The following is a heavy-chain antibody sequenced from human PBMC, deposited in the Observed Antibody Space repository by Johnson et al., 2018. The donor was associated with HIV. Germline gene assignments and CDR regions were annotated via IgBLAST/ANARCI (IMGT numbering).Heavy chain of an antibody. Sequence: VQLVESGGGVVQPGRSLRLSCAASGFTVSSNYMSWVRQAPGKGLEWVSIIYPGGSTYYPDAVKGRFTISRDNSDNTLFLQMNSLRADDTAMYYCALSTSWSIAFDIWGQGTMVTVSS. V-gene: IGHV3-66*01. CDR1: GFTVSSNY. CDR2: IYPGGST. CDR3: ALSTSWSIAFDI. D-gene: IGHD6-13*01. J-gene: IGHJ3*02.